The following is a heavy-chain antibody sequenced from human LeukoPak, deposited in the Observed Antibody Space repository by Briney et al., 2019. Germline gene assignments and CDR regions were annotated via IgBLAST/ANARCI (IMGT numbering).Heavy chain of an antibody. Sequence: GASVKVSCKASGYTFTSYDINWVRQATGQGLEWMGWMNPNSGNTGYAQKFQGRVTMTRDTSISTAYMELSRLRSDDTAVYYCARVYSGIWFGEGDAFDIWGQGTMVTVSS. CDR3: ARVYSGIWFGEGDAFDI. J-gene: IGHJ3*02. CDR1: GYTFTSYD. V-gene: IGHV1-8*01. CDR2: MNPNSGNT. D-gene: IGHD3-10*01.